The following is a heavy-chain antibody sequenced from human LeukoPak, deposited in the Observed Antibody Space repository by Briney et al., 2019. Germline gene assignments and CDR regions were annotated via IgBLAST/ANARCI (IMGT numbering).Heavy chain of an antibody. V-gene: IGHV3-23*01. CDR3: AKGSGIVGATRYYFDY. CDR2: ISGSGGST. CDR1: GFTFSSYA. Sequence: GGSLRLSCAASGFTFSSYAMSWVRQAPGKGLEWVSAISGSGGSTYYADSVKGRFTISRDNTKNTLYLQMNSLRAEDTAVYYCAKGSGIVGATRYYFDYWGQGTLVTVSS. J-gene: IGHJ4*02. D-gene: IGHD1-26*01.